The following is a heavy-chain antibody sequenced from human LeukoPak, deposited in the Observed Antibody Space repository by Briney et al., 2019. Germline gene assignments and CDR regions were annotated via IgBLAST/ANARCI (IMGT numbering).Heavy chain of an antibody. CDR3: AREPYNSGWSTSPPDY. D-gene: IGHD6-19*01. Sequence: SVKVSCKASGGTFSSYAISWVRQAPGQGLEWMGGIIPIFGTANYAQKFQGRVTITADESTSTAYMELSSLRSEDTAVCYCAREPYNSGWSTSPPDYWGQGTLVTVSS. CDR1: GGTFSSYA. V-gene: IGHV1-69*13. CDR2: IIPIFGTA. J-gene: IGHJ4*02.